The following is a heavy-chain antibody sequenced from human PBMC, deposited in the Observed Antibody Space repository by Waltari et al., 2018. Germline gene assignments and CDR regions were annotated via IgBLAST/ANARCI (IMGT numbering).Heavy chain of an antibody. J-gene: IGHJ4*02. CDR3: ASLLYYYDSSGFN. Sequence: QVQLVQSGAEVKKPGASVKVSCKASGYTFTGYYMHWVRQAPGQGLEWMGRINPNSGGTNYAQKLQGRVTMTRDTSSSTAYMELSRLRSDDTAVYYCASLLYYYDSSGFNWGQGTLVTVSS. D-gene: IGHD3-22*01. CDR1: GYTFTGYY. V-gene: IGHV1-2*02. CDR2: INPNSGGT.